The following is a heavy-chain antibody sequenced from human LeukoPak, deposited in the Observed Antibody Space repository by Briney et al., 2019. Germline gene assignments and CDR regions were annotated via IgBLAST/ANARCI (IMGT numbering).Heavy chain of an antibody. CDR1: GFTFSSYA. Sequence: PGGSLRLSCAASGFTFSSYAMHWVRQAPGKGLEWVAVISYDGSNKYYADSVKGRFTISRDNSKNTLYLQMNSLRAEDTAVYYCASSPIYSSSWYYFDYWGQGTLVTVSS. CDR3: ASSPIYSSSWYYFDY. CDR2: ISYDGSNK. V-gene: IGHV3-30*04. J-gene: IGHJ4*02. D-gene: IGHD6-13*01.